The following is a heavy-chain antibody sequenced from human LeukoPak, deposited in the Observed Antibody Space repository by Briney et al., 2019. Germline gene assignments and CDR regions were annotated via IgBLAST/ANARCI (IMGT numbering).Heavy chain of an antibody. V-gene: IGHV3-23*01. Sequence: GGSLRLSCAASIFTFNSYSMNWVRQAPCKGLEWVSVIGGSNGITFYVGSVKGRFTISRDNSKNTLYLQMNSLRAEDTAVYYCARESSDSSSSLGVFDYWGQGTLVTVSS. CDR3: ARESSDSSSSLGVFDY. D-gene: IGHD6-6*01. CDR1: IFTFNSYS. CDR2: IGGSNGIT. J-gene: IGHJ4*02.